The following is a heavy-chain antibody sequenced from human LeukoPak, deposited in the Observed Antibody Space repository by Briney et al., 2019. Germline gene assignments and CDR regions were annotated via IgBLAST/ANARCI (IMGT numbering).Heavy chain of an antibody. V-gene: IGHV4-59*01. CDR3: ARLGLGDEACWFDP. Sequence: PSETLSLTCTVSGGSINTYYWSWIRQPPGKGLEWIGFVYYSGRTSYNPSPKSRVTISVDTSKSQFSLRLSSVTAADTAMYYCARLGLGDEACWFDPWGQGTLVTVSS. CDR1: GGSINTYY. CDR2: VYYSGRT. J-gene: IGHJ5*02. D-gene: IGHD3-10*01.